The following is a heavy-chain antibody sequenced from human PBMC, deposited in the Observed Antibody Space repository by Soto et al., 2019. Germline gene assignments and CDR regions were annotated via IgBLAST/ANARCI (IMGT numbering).Heavy chain of an antibody. J-gene: IGHJ4*02. CDR1: GGSIGNYY. D-gene: IGHD3-10*01. CDR3: ARRWSGTDY. CDR2: VHYSGTT. Sequence: SETLSLTCTVSGGSIGNYYWNWIRQTPGKGLEWIGYVHYSGTTSYNPSLKSRVTISLDTSKNQFSLKLNSVTAADTAVYYCARRWSGTDYWGQGTLVTSPQ. V-gene: IGHV4-59*12.